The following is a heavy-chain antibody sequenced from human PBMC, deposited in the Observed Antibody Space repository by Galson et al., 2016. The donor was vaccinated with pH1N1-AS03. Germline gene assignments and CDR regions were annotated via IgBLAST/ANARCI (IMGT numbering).Heavy chain of an antibody. CDR1: GFTFNSYA. V-gene: IGHV3-23*01. D-gene: IGHD5-24*01. Sequence: SLRLSCATSGFTFNSYAMSWVRQAPGKGLEWVSTFSNSGPTTFYADSVQGRFTISTDNSKNILYLQMNSLRVDDPAIYYCAKARTDGYSRGLYDSWGQGTLVTVSS. J-gene: IGHJ4*02. CDR2: FSNSGPTT. CDR3: AKARTDGYSRGLYDS.